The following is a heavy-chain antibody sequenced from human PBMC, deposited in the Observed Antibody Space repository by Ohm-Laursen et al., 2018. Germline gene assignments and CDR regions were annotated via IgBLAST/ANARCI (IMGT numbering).Heavy chain of an antibody. J-gene: IGHJ6*02. V-gene: IGHV4-59*01. CDR3: ARVVRYYYYGMDV. Sequence: GTLSLTRTVSGGSISSYYWSWIRQPPGKGLKWIGYIYYSGSTNYNPSLKSRVTISVDTSKNQFSLKLSSVTAADTAVYYCARVVRYYYYGMDVWGQGTTVTVSS. CDR1: GGSISSYY. CDR2: IYYSGST.